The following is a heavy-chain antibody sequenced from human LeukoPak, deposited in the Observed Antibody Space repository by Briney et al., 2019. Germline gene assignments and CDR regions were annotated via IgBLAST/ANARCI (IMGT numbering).Heavy chain of an antibody. Sequence: ASVKVSCKASGYTFTSYDINWVRQAPGQGLEWMGWMNPNSGNTDYAQKFQGRVTMTRNTSISTAYMELSSLRSEDTAVYYCARGQMRRLTIFGVVPKNWFDPWGQGTLVTVSS. V-gene: IGHV1-8*01. CDR3: ARGQMRRLTIFGVVPKNWFDP. J-gene: IGHJ5*02. D-gene: IGHD3-3*01. CDR1: GYTFTSYD. CDR2: MNPNSGNT.